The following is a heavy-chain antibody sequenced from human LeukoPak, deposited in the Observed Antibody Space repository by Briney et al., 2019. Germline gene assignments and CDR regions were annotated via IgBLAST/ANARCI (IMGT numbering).Heavy chain of an antibody. CDR3: AKVTSGYPIYYYYYMDV. CDR1: GFTFSSYG. V-gene: IGHV3-30*02. CDR2: IRYDGSNK. J-gene: IGHJ6*03. Sequence: GGSLRLSCAASGFTFSSYGMHWVRQAPGKGLEWVAFIRYDGSNKYYADSVKGRFTISRDNSKNTLYLQMNSLRAEDTAVYYCAKVTSGYPIYYYYYMDVWGKGTTVTVSS. D-gene: IGHD3-3*01.